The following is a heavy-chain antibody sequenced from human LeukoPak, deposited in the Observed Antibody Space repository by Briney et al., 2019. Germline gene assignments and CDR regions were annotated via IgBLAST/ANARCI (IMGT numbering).Heavy chain of an antibody. J-gene: IGHJ4*02. CDR1: GFTFSSYS. V-gene: IGHV3-21*01. Sequence: GGSLRLSCAASGFTFSSYSMNWVRQAPGKGLEWVSSIGSSSSYIYYADSVKGRFTISRDNAKNSLYLQMNSLRAEDTAVYYCASFHYDFWRKDYWGQGTLVTVSS. CDR3: ASFHYDFWRKDY. D-gene: IGHD3-3*01. CDR2: IGSSSSYI.